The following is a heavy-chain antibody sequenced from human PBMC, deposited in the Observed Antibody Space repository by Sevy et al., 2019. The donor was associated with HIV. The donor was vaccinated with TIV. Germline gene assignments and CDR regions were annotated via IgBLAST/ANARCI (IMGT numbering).Heavy chain of an antibody. CDR2: INANNVGT. CDR3: VRDVGYCSRTDCSYNYFDP. V-gene: IGHV1-2*02. J-gene: IGHJ5*02. CDR1: GYTFSGHY. Sequence: ASVKVSCKASGYTFSGHYMHWARQAPGRGLEWMGWINANNVGTNYAQKFQGRVTMIRDKSIDTAYLELSSLTSDDTAVYYCVRDVGYCSRTDCSYNYFDPWGQGTRVTVSS. D-gene: IGHD2-2*01.